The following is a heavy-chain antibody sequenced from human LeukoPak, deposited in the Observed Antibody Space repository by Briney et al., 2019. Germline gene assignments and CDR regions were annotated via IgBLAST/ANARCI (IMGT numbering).Heavy chain of an antibody. V-gene: IGHV4-59*01. D-gene: IGHD4-11*01. J-gene: IGHJ6*03. Sequence: SETLSLTCTVSGGSISGYYWSWIRQPPGKGLEWIGYIYYSGSTNYNPSLKSRVTISVDTSKNQFSLKLSSVTAADTAVYYCARGTPHYSNYNYYYMDVWGKGTTVTVSS. CDR2: IYYSGST. CDR1: GGSISGYY. CDR3: ARGTPHYSNYNYYYMDV.